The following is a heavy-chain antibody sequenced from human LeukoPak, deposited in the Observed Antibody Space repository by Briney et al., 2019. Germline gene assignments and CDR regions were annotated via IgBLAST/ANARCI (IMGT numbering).Heavy chain of an antibody. V-gene: IGHV4-61*08. CDR1: GGSISSGGYS. Sequence: SETLSLTCAVSGGSISSGGYSWSWIRQPPGKGLEWIGYIYYSGSTNYNPSLKSRVTISIDTSKNQFSLKLSSVTAADTAVYYCARGEGSGSYYSYFDYWGQGTLVTVSS. CDR3: ARGEGSGSYYSYFDY. D-gene: IGHD3-10*01. J-gene: IGHJ4*02. CDR2: IYYSGST.